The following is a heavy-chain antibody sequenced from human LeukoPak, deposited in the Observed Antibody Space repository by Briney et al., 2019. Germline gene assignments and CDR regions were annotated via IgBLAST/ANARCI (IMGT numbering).Heavy chain of an antibody. J-gene: IGHJ6*02. CDR1: GGSISSGGYS. CDR2: IYHSGST. D-gene: IGHD3-3*02. Sequence: PSETLSLTCAVSGGSISSGGYSWSWIRQPPGKGLEWMGFIYHSGSTYYNPSLKSRVTISVDRSKNQFSLKLSSVTAADTAVYYCARALGDYYYGMDVWGQGTTVTVSS. CDR3: ARALGDYYYGMDV. V-gene: IGHV4-30-2*01.